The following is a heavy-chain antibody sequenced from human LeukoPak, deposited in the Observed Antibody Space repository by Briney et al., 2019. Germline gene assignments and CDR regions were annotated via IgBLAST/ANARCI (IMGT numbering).Heavy chain of an antibody. CDR1: GFTFSDYY. Sequence: GGSLRLSCAASGFTFSDYYMSWIRQAPGKGLEWVSYISSSSSYTNYADSVKGRFTISRDNAKNSLYLQMNSLRAEDTAVYYCASYGMTTVTTTDNWFDPWGQGTLVTVSS. D-gene: IGHD4-17*01. V-gene: IGHV3-11*06. CDR3: ASYGMTTVTTTDNWFDP. J-gene: IGHJ5*02. CDR2: ISSSSSYT.